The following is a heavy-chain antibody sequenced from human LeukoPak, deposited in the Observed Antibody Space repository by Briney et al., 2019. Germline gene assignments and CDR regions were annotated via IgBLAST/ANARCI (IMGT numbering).Heavy chain of an antibody. CDR3: ARPPYDHAEYFQH. CDR1: GCTFSSYA. CDR2: IIPIFGTA. V-gene: IGHV1-69*13. J-gene: IGHJ1*01. D-gene: IGHD1-1*01. Sequence: ASVKVSCKASGCTFSSYAISWVRQAPGQGLEWMGGIIPIFGTANYAQKFQGRVTITADESTSTAYMELSSLRSEDTAVYYCARPPYDHAEYFQHWGQGTLVTASS.